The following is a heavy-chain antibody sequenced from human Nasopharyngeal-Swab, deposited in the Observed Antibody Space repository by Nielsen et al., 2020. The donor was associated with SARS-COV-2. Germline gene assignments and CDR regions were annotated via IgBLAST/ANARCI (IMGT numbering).Heavy chain of an antibody. V-gene: IGHV4-59*01. D-gene: IGHD3-3*01. CDR3: ARGGRGIFGVVTNFDY. Sequence: WIRQPPGKGLDWIGYIYSTGSTDYNPSLKSRVTISIDTSKNQFSLKLSSVTAADTAVYYCARGGRGIFGVVTNFDYWGQGTLVTVSS. CDR2: IYSTGST. J-gene: IGHJ4*02.